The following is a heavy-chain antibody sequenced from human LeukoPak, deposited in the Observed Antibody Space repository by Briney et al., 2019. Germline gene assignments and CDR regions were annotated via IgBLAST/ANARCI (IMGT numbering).Heavy chain of an antibody. J-gene: IGHJ5*02. CDR3: ARGPAAVYNWFDP. D-gene: IGHD2-2*01. V-gene: IGHV1-69*05. CDR2: IIPIFGTA. Sequence: SVKVSCKASGGTFSSYAISWVRQAPGQGLEWMGGIIPIFGTANYAQKFQGRVTITTDESTSTAYMELSSLRSEDTAVYYCARGPAAVYNWFDPWGQGTLVTVSS. CDR1: GGTFSSYA.